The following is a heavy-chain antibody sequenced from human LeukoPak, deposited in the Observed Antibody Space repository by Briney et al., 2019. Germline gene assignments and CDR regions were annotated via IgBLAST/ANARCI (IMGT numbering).Heavy chain of an antibody. D-gene: IGHD2-21*02. CDR2: IFYTGTT. V-gene: IGHV4-31*03. CDR1: GDSINSSAYY. J-gene: IGHJ4*02. CDR3: ARAIVATAAPDY. Sequence: PSQTLSLTCTVSGDSINSSAYYWTWIRQHPGTGLEWIGYIFYTGTTYYNPSLKSRVAISADTSRNQFSLNLTSVTAADTAVYYCARAIVATAAPDYWGQGTLVTGSS.